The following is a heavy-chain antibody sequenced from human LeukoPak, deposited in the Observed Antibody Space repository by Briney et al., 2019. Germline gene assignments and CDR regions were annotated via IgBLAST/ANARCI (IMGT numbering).Heavy chain of an antibody. CDR2: ISSSGSTI. CDR1: GFTFSDYY. V-gene: IGHV3-11*01. J-gene: IGHJ4*02. CDR3: AREITKVRGVIPYFDY. D-gene: IGHD3-10*01. Sequence: GGSLRLSCAASGFTFSDYYMSWIRQAPGKGLEWVSYISSSGSTIYYADSVKGRFTISRDNAKNSLYLQMNSLRAEDTAVYYCAREITKVRGVIPYFDYWGQGTLVTVSS.